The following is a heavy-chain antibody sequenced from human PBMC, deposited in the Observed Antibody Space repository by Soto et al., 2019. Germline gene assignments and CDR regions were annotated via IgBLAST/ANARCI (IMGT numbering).Heavy chain of an antibody. CDR1: GRYISSSNYT. V-gene: IGHV4-39*01. CDR2: IYFNGNT. J-gene: IGHJ2*01. D-gene: IGHD4-17*01. Sequence: PSQPRSLTRTVSGRYISSSNYTWGCIRQPPGKGLEWIGSIYFNGNTYCNPSLKSRVTISLDTSKNEFSLRLSSVTAADTAVYFCAMSPIPYGVVYGYLYLWGHRKPVTV. CDR3: AMSPIPYGVVYGYLYL.